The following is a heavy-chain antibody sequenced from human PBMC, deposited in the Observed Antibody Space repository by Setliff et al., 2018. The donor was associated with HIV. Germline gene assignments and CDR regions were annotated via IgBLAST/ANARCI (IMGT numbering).Heavy chain of an antibody. V-gene: IGHV4-4*07. J-gene: IGHJ4*01. CDR2: IYPSGNI. CDR1: GCSISRYY. D-gene: IGHD6-13*01. CDR3: ARDEGRATGSWWDQSASWYLDY. Sequence: ETLSLTCTVSGCSISRYYWSWIRQPAGKGLEWIGRIYPSGNINYNPSLRSRVTLSVDTSENQFSLTVNSVTAADTAMYFCARDEGRATGSWWDQSASWYLDYWGHGILVTVSS.